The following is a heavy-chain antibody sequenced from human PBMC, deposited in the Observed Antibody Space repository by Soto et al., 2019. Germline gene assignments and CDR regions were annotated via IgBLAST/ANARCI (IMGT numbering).Heavy chain of an antibody. V-gene: IGHV5-10-1*04. Sequence: GESLKISCKGSGYSCTSYWICWVRQMPGKSLERMGRIDPSKSYTRYSPSFQGQVTISADKSFSTAYLQWISLKASDTVMYYCARTSAAGKYYYGMDVWGQGTTVTVSS. CDR2: IDPSKSYT. CDR1: GYSCTSYW. J-gene: IGHJ6*02. CDR3: ARTSAAGKYYYGMDV. D-gene: IGHD6-13*01.